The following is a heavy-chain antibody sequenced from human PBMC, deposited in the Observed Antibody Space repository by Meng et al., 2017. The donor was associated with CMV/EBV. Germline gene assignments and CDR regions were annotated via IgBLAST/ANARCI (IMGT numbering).Heavy chain of an antibody. Sequence: ASSASRSSYCWRWIRQAAENALEWIGRIYAIGSMIGNPSHKNRFPMSVKTSKNQFSLKLSFVTAAHTSVDNCARDREVDYGKYEGLDYWGQGTLVTVSS. D-gene: IGHD4-11*01. CDR2: IYAIGSM. J-gene: IGHJ4*02. V-gene: IGHV4-4*07. CDR1: SASRSSYC. CDR3: ARDREVDYGKYEGLDY.